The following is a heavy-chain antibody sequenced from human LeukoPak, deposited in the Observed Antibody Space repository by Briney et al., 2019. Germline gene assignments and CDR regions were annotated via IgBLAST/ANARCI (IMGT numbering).Heavy chain of an antibody. D-gene: IGHD3-10*01. CDR2: IRYDGNDK. V-gene: IGHV3-30*02. CDR3: AEDWVYGSGSEFDL. Sequence: GGSLRLSCAASGFTFSTYGMHWVRQAPGKGLEWVTFIRYDGNDKYYVDAVKRRFIVSRDNSKNTVYLQMNSVILEDAAVYYCAEDWVYGSGSEFDLWGQGTLVTVSS. J-gene: IGHJ5*02. CDR1: GFTFSTYG.